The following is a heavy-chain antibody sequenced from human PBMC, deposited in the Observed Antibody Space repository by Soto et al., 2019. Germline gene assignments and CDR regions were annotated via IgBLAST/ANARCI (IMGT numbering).Heavy chain of an antibody. CDR3: AGGRRHCSSTSCRGFWFDP. CDR1: GFTFSSYW. D-gene: IGHD2-2*01. Sequence: PGGSLRLSCAASGFTFSSYWMTWVRQAPGKGLEWVANIRQDGGEKYYVDSVKGRFTISRDNAKDSLYLQMSSLRAEDTAVYYCAGGRRHCSSTSCRGFWFDPWGQGTLVTVSS. CDR2: IRQDGGEK. J-gene: IGHJ5*02. V-gene: IGHV3-7*01.